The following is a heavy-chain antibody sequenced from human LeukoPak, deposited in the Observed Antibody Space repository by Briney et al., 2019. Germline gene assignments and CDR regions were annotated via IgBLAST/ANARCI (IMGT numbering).Heavy chain of an antibody. Sequence: GGSLRLSCAASGFTFSTYGMHWVRQAPGKGLEWVSLSWDGGSTYYADSVVGRVTISSDYSKNSLYLQMNSLRAEDTALNYCAKDRGYYGSGSFALGVWGKGTTVTVSS. D-gene: IGHD3-10*01. V-gene: IGHV3-43D*03. CDR2: SWDGGST. CDR3: AKDRGYYGSGSFALGV. CDR1: GFTFSTYG. J-gene: IGHJ6*04.